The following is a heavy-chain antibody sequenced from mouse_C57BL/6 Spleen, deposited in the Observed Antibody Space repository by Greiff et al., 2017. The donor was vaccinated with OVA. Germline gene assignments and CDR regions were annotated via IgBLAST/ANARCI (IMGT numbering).Heavy chain of an antibody. CDR1: GYTFTDYS. Sequence: VHLKQSGPELMKPGASVKLPCKASGYTFTDYSMAWVKQSRGNSLEWIGEIIPSSGGPIYNQKFKGKATLTVDKSSSTANMELSGLTTEDTAVYYCARAPYYGSSYWYFDVWGTGTTVTVSS. CDR3: ARAPYYGSSYWYFDV. CDR2: IIPSSGGP. J-gene: IGHJ1*03. V-gene: IGHV1-18*01. D-gene: IGHD1-1*01.